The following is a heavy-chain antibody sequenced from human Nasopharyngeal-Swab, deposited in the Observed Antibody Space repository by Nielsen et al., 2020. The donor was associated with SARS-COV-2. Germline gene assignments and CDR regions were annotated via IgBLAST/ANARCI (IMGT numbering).Heavy chain of an antibody. V-gene: IGHV3-9*01. CDR1: GFTFDDYG. Sequence: GGSLRLSCAASGFTFDDYGMHWVRQAPGKGLEWVSGISWDGLTIGYADSVKGRFTISRENAKNTLYLQMNSLRVEDTAVYYCARETAVAGDYYCDYWGQGTLVAVSS. CDR3: ARETAVAGDYYCDY. D-gene: IGHD6-19*01. J-gene: IGHJ4*02. CDR2: ISWDGLTI.